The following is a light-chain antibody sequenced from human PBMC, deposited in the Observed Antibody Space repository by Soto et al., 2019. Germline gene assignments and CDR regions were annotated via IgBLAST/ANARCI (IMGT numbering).Light chain of an antibody. V-gene: IGKV1-5*01. CDR2: DAS. CDR3: QQYDNYSWT. CDR1: QSINNW. J-gene: IGKJ1*01. Sequence: GDRVTITCRASQSINNWLAWYQQKPGKAPNLLIYDASTLKSGVSSRFSGSGHGTEFTLTIDSLQPDDFATYYCQQYDNYSWTFGRGTKV.